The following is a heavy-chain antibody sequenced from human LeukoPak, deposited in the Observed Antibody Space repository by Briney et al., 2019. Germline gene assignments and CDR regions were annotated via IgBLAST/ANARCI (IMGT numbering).Heavy chain of an antibody. J-gene: IGHJ5*02. V-gene: IGHV3-23*01. CDR2: ISGSGGST. CDR3: ARKALGPLRTFIRGPNNWFDP. D-gene: IGHD2/OR15-2a*01. CDR1: GFTFSSYA. Sequence: PGGSLRLSCAASGFTFSSYAMSWVRQAPGKGLEWVSAISGSGGSTYFADSVKGRFTISRDNSKNTLYLQMNSLRAEDTAVYYCARKALGPLRTFIRGPNNWFDPWGQGTLVTVSS.